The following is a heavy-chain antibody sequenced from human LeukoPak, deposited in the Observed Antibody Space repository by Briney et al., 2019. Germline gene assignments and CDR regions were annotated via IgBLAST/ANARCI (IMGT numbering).Heavy chain of an antibody. CDR3: ARPYYYDSRIDP. CDR2: MYYSGST. Sequence: ADYAMSWVRQAPGKGLEWIGYMYYSGSTYYNPPLKSRLTISLDTSKNQFSLKLSSVTAADTAVYYCARPYYYDSRIDPWGQGTLVTVSS. D-gene: IGHD3-22*01. J-gene: IGHJ5*02. V-gene: IGHV4-30-4*08. CDR1: ADYA.